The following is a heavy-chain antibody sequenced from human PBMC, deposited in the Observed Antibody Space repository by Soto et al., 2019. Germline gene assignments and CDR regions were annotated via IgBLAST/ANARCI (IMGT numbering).Heavy chain of an antibody. Sequence: GGSLRLSCAASGFTFSDHYMDWVRQAPGKGLEWVGRTRNKANSYTTEYAASVKGRFTISRDDSKNSLYLQMNSLKTEDTAVYYCARGERITIFGVVISSYYYYMDVWGKGTTVTVSS. D-gene: IGHD3-3*01. J-gene: IGHJ6*03. CDR2: TRNKANSYTT. CDR1: GFTFSDHY. V-gene: IGHV3-72*01. CDR3: ARGERITIFGVVISSYYYYMDV.